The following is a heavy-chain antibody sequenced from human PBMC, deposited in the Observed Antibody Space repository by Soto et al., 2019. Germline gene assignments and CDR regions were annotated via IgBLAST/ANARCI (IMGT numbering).Heavy chain of an antibody. J-gene: IGHJ6*01. CDR2: IYYSGST. Sequence: SETLSLTCTVSGGSISSGGYYWSWIRQHPGKGLEWIGYIYYSGSTYYNPSLKSRVTISVDTSKNQFSLKLSSGTAADTAVYYCARVDGFLVVPPAMPCCGMDVW. CDR1: GGSISSGGYY. V-gene: IGHV4-31*03. D-gene: IGHD2-2*01. CDR3: ARVDGFLVVPPAMPCCGMDV.